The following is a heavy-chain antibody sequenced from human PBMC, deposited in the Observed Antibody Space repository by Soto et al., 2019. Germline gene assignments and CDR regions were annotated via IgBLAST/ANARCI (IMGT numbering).Heavy chain of an antibody. CDR3: ARAGPGLYYFDY. J-gene: IGHJ4*02. Sequence: QVQLVQSGAEVKKPGASVKVSCKASGYTFTSYYMHWVRQAPGQGLEWMGIINPSGGSTSYAQKFQGRVTMTRDTSTSTVYRELSSLRSADTAVDYCARAGPGLYYFDYWGQGTLVTVSS. V-gene: IGHV1-46*01. CDR1: GYTFTSYY. CDR2: INPSGGST.